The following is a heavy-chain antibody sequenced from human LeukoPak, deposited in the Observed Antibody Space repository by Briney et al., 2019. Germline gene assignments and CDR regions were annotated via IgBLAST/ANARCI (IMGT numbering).Heavy chain of an antibody. V-gene: IGHV3-7*01. CDR2: IKQDGSEK. J-gene: IGHJ3*02. CDR1: GFTFSSYA. CDR3: ARRAPWSSGGDAFDI. D-gene: IGHD6-19*01. Sequence: PGGSLRLSCAASGFTFSSYAMSWVRQAPGKGLEWVANIKQDGSEKYYVDSVKGRFTISRDNAKNSLYLQMNSLRAEDTAVYYCARRAPWSSGGDAFDIWGQGTMVTVSS.